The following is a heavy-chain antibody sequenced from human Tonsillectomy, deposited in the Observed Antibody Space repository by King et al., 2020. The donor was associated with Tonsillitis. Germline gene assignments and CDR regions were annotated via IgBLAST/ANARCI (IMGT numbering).Heavy chain of an antibody. CDR3: AKVVYNGMDV. Sequence: VQLVESGGGLVQPGGSLRLSCAASGFTFSSYYMTWVRQAPGKGLEWVSVIYYGGSSTYYADSVKGRFTISRDNTKNTLYLQMNSLRAEDTAVYYCAKVVYNGMDVWGQGTTVTVSS. V-gene: IGHV3-23*03. CDR1: GFTFSSYY. J-gene: IGHJ6*02. CDR2: IYYGGSST.